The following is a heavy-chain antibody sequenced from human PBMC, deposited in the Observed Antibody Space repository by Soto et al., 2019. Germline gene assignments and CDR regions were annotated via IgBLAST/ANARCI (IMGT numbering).Heavy chain of an antibody. CDR3: AREIGYSSTWPAY. CDR1: GFSLGSYG. D-gene: IGHD6-13*01. CDR2: IGFDGKND. V-gene: IGHV3-33*01. Sequence: QVQLVESGGGVVQPGRSLRLSCDVSGFSLGSYGMHWVRQAPGKGREGVAVIGFDGKNDNYGDSVKGRFTVARDNSRNTLDLQMNSLRVEDTAVYFCAREIGYSSTWPAYWGQGTLVTVSS. J-gene: IGHJ4*02.